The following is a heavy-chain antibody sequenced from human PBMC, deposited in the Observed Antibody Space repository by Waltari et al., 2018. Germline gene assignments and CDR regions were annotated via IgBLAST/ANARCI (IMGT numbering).Heavy chain of an antibody. Sequence: QVQLVESGGGVVQPGGSLRLSCAASGFTFSSYGMHWVRQAPGKGLEWVAFIRYDGSNKYYADSVKGRFTISRDNSKNTLYLQMNSLRAEDTAVYYCAKESDLLSSWPDMGYMDVWGKGTTVTISS. CDR2: IRYDGSNK. V-gene: IGHV3-30*02. CDR1: GFTFSSYG. CDR3: AKESDLLSSWPDMGYMDV. D-gene: IGHD6-13*01. J-gene: IGHJ6*03.